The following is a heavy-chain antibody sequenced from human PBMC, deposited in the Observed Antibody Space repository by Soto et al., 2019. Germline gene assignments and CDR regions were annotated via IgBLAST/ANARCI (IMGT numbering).Heavy chain of an antibody. D-gene: IGHD6-19*01. Sequence: SETLSLTCAVYGESFSRYISTWIRQTPGKGLQWIGQINHSGSASYNPSLKSRVTISVHTSNSQFSLELSSVTAADTAVYYCARGLITGSHYSGGWYYFDSWGQGTQVTVSS. CDR3: ARGLITGSHYSGGWYYFDS. J-gene: IGHJ4*02. V-gene: IGHV4-34*01. CDR1: GESFSRYI. CDR2: INHSGSA.